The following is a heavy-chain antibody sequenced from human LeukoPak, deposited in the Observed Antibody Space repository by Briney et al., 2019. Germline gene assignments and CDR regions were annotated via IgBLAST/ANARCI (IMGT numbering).Heavy chain of an antibody. CDR3: ARGLDWSRNYMDV. CDR2: IHHTGST. J-gene: IGHJ6*03. CDR1: GGSISGGACY. Sequence: SETLSLTCTVSGGSISGGACYWSWIRQPPGRGLEWIGYIHHTGSTYYSPSLKSRVTISVDRSKNQFSLKLSSVIAADTAVYYCARGLDWSRNYMDVWGKGTTVTVSS. D-gene: IGHD3-3*01. V-gene: IGHV4-30-2*01.